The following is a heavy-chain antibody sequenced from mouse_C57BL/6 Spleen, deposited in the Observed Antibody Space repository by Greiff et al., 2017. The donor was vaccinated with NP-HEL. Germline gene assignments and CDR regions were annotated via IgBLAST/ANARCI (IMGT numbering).Heavy chain of an antibody. CDR3: ARKSYYSNYGGYWYFDV. D-gene: IGHD2-5*01. J-gene: IGHJ1*03. CDR1: GYTFTSYD. CDR2: IYPRDGST. V-gene: IGHV1-85*01. Sequence: QVQLQQSGPELVKPGASVKLSCKASGYTFTSYDINWVKQRPGQGLEWIGWIYPRDGSTKYNEKFKGKATLTVDTSSSTAYMELHSLTSEDSAVYFCARKSYYSNYGGYWYFDVWGTGTTVTVSS.